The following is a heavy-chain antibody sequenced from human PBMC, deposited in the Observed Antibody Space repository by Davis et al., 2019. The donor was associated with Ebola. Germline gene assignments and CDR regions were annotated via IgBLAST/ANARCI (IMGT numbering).Heavy chain of an antibody. CDR1: GFTFSSYA. J-gene: IGHJ4*02. CDR3: AKDLLDVTDDY. D-gene: IGHD1-1*01. Sequence: GESLKISCAASGFTFSSYAMSRVRQAPGKGLEWVSAISGSGGSTYYADSVKGRFTISRDNSKNTLYLQMNSLRAEDTAVYYCAKDLLDVTDDYWGQGTLVTVSS. V-gene: IGHV3-23*01. CDR2: ISGSGGST.